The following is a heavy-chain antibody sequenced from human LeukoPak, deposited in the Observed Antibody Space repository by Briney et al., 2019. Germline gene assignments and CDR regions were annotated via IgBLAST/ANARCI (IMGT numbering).Heavy chain of an antibody. D-gene: IGHD2-15*01. J-gene: IGHJ4*02. CDR3: ARSGYCSGGSCYYRYFDY. Sequence: SVKVSCKASGGTFTSYAISWVRQAPGQGLEWMGRIIPILGTANYAQKFQGRVTITADTSTSTAYMELSSLRSEDTAVYYCARSGYCSGGSCYYRYFDYWGQGTLVTVSS. CDR1: GGTFTSYA. CDR2: IIPILGTA. V-gene: IGHV1-69*04.